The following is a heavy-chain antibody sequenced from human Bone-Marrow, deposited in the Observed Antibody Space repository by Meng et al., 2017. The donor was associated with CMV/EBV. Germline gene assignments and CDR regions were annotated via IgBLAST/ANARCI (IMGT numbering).Heavy chain of an antibody. CDR2: IYHSGST. CDR3: AREWMHGDYYDSSGYSN. D-gene: IGHD3-22*01. V-gene: IGHV4-4*02. CDR1: GGSISSSNW. Sequence: GSLRLSCAVSGGSISSSNWWSWVRQPPGKGLEWIGEIYHSGSTNYNPSLKSRVTISVDKSKNQFSLKLSSVTAADTAVYYCAREWMHGDYYDSSGYSNWGQGTRVTVSS. J-gene: IGHJ4*02.